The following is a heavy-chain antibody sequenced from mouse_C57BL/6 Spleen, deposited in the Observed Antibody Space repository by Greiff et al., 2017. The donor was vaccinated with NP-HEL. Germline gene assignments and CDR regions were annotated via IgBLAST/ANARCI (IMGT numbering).Heavy chain of an antibody. V-gene: IGHV1-82*01. CDR1: GYAFSSSW. Sequence: QVQLQQSGPELVKPGASVKISCKASGYAFSSSWMNWVKQRPGKGLEWIGRIYPGDGDTNYNGKFKGKATLTADKSSSTAYMQLSSLTSEDSAVYFCARGYGSSYAMDYWGQGTSVTFSS. J-gene: IGHJ4*01. CDR3: ARGYGSSYAMDY. D-gene: IGHD1-1*01. CDR2: IYPGDGDT.